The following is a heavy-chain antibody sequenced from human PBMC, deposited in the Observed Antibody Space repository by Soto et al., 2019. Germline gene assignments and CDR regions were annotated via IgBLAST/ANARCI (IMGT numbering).Heavy chain of an antibody. CDR2: IWYDGSNK. CDR3: ASSPKSSGGSWHEDYFDY. V-gene: IGHV3-33*01. CDR1: GFTFSSYG. D-gene: IGHD2-15*01. Sequence: ESGGGVVQPGRSLRLSCAASGFTFSSYGMHWVRQAPGKGLEWVAVIWYDGSNKYYADSVKGRFTISRDNSKNTLYLQMNSLRAEDTAVYYCASSPKSSGGSWHEDYFDYWGQGTLVTVSS. J-gene: IGHJ4*02.